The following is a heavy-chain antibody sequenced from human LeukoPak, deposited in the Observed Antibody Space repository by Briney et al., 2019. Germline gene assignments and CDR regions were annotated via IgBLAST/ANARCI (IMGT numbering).Heavy chain of an antibody. Sequence: GASVKVSCKASGYTFTSYGISWVRQAPGQGLEWMGWISAYNGNTNYAQKLQGRVTMTTDTSTSTAYMELRSLRSDDTAVYYCARVRFVEWLCAWFDPWGQGTLVTVSS. CDR2: ISAYNGNT. J-gene: IGHJ5*02. CDR3: ARVRFVEWLCAWFDP. D-gene: IGHD3-3*01. CDR1: GYTFTSYG. V-gene: IGHV1-18*01.